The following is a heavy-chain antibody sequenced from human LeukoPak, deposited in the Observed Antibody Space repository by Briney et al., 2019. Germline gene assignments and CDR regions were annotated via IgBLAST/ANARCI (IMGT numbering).Heavy chain of an antibody. CDR2: INAGNGNT. Sequence: ASVKVSCKASGYTFTSYAMHWVRQAPGQRLEWMGWINAGNGNTKYSQKLQGRVTMTTDTSTSTAYMELRSLRSDDTAVYYCARTGYGDYSWGQGTLVTVSS. CDR1: GYTFTSYA. CDR3: ARTGYGDYS. J-gene: IGHJ4*02. D-gene: IGHD4-17*01. V-gene: IGHV1-3*01.